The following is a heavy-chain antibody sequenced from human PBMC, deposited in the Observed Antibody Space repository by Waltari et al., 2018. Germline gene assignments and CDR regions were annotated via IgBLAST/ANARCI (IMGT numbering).Heavy chain of an antibody. J-gene: IGHJ4*02. CDR1: GYHFTNFA. CDR2: VNVGVGST. Sequence: QVQVLQSGAEVKKPGASVQISCQVSGYHFTNFAVHWVRLAPGQKFEWLGWVNVGVGSTKTSQKFNDRLTFTKDTSATTVYMELRGLTSQDTAVYYCATRHLLQGLVETAYWGQGTQVNVST. D-gene: IGHD1-26*01. V-gene: IGHV1-3*01. CDR3: ATRHLLQGLVETAY.